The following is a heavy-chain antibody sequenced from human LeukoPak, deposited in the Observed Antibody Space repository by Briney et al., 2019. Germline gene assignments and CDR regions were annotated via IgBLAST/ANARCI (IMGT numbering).Heavy chain of an antibody. Sequence: GGSLRLSCAVSGFTFSSYSMNWVRQAPGKGLEWVSYISGGSTTIYYADSVKGRFTISRDNAKNSLYLQMNSLRAEDTAVYYCARDYSTVTTFFDYWGQGTLVTVSS. J-gene: IGHJ4*02. CDR3: ARDYSTVTTFFDY. CDR2: ISGGSTTI. V-gene: IGHV3-48*01. CDR1: GFTFSSYS. D-gene: IGHD4-17*01.